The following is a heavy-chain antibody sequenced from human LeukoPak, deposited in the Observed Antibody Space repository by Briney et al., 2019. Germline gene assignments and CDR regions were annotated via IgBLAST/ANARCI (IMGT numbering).Heavy chain of an antibody. CDR3: ARVTSGGYYNC. J-gene: IGHJ4*02. CDR2: IYTSGST. CDR1: GGSISSGSYY. Sequence: SETLSLTCTVSGGSISSGSYYWSWIRQPAGKGLEWIGRIYTSGSTNYNPSLKSRVTISVDTSKNQFSLKLNSVTAADTAVYYCARVTSGGYYNCWGQGTLVTVSS. V-gene: IGHV4-61*02. D-gene: IGHD3-22*01.